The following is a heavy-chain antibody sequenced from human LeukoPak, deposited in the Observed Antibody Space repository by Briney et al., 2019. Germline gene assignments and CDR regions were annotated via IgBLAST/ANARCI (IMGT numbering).Heavy chain of an antibody. D-gene: IGHD1-20*01. CDR1: GFTFSSYA. CDR2: TSHDGSNK. V-gene: IGHV3-30-3*01. CDR3: ARAIGSSIIGTVLNY. Sequence: GGSLRLSCAASGFTFSSYAMQWLSQAPGRGLEWVVVTSHDGSNKYYADSVEGRFTISRDNSKNMLYLQMNSLRTEDTAVYYCARAIGSSIIGTVLNYWGEGTLVAVSS. J-gene: IGHJ4*02.